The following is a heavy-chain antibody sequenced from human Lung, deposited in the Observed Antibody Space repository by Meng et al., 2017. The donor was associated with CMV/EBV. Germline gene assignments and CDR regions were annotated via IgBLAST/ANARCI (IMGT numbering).Heavy chain of an antibody. CDR2: INPNPNSGGT. CDR3: ARSQCLETPNDAFDL. CDR1: GYTFIGYY. V-gene: IGHV1-2*02. J-gene: IGHJ3*01. D-gene: IGHD6-19*01. Sequence: ASXXVSXKASGYTFIGYYIHWVRQAPGQGLEWMGWINPNPNSGGTVTAQKFQGRVTMTRDTSVSTAYMELSRLKSDDTAVYYCARSQCLETPNDAFDLWAQGTXVTVSS.